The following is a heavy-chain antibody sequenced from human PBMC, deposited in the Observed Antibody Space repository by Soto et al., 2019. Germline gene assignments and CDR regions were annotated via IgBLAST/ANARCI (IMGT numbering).Heavy chain of an antibody. Sequence: QLQLQESGPGLVKPSETLSLTCTVSGGSINNSSFYWGWVRQPPGKRREWIGSIYYSGSAYYNPYLKSRLTISVDTSKNQFSLNLSSVTAADTAVYFCARRPLVRGIIPYYFDSWGQGTLVTVSS. J-gene: IGHJ4*02. CDR2: IYYSGSA. V-gene: IGHV4-39*01. D-gene: IGHD3-10*01. CDR1: GGSINNSSFY. CDR3: ARRPLVRGIIPYYFDS.